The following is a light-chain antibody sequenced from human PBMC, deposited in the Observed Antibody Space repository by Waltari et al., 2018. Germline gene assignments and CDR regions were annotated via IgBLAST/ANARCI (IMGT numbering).Light chain of an antibody. Sequence: QSALSQPASVSGSPGQSITISCTGPSSDVGGYNFVSWYQQHPGKAPKLMFYDVNKRPSGVSNRFSGSKSGNTASLTISGLQAEDEADYYCCSYTDSSTLVFGGGTKLTVL. J-gene: IGLJ3*02. V-gene: IGLV2-23*02. CDR1: SSDVGGYNF. CDR2: DVN. CDR3: CSYTDSSTLV.